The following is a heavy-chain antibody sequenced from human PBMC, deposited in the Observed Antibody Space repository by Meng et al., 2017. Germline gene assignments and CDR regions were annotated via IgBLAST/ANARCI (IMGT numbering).Heavy chain of an antibody. J-gene: IGHJ4*02. CDR1: GYTFTGYY. D-gene: IGHD3-10*01. CDR2: INPNSGGT. CDR3: ASELNTYGSGSYAY. V-gene: IGHV1-2*06. Sequence: VKLVQSGGEVKEPGASVKVSCKASGYTFTGYYMHWVRQAPGQGLEWMGRINPNSGGTNYAQKFQGRVTMTRDTSISTAYMELSRLRSDDTAVYYCASELNTYGSGSYAYWGQGTLVTVSS.